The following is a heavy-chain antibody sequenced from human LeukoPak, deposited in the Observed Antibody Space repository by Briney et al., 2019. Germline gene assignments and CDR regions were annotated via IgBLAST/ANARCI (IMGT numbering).Heavy chain of an antibody. CDR3: ARDDRYCSSTSCYTQDY. Sequence: ASVKVSCKASGYTFTGYYMHWVRQAPGQGLEWMGWINPNSGGTNYAQKFQGRVTMTRDTSVSTAYMELSRLRSDDTVVYYCARDDRYCSSTSCYTQDYWGQGTLVTVSS. V-gene: IGHV1-2*02. CDR2: INPNSGGT. CDR1: GYTFTGYY. D-gene: IGHD2-2*02. J-gene: IGHJ4*02.